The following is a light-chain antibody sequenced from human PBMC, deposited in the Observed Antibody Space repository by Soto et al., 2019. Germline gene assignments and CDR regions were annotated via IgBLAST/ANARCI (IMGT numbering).Light chain of an antibody. CDR3: QQYDRFPYT. V-gene: IGKV1-5*03. CDR2: KAS. CDR1: QSISNW. Sequence: DIQMTQSPSTLSASVGDTVTITCRASQSISNWLAWYQQKPGQAPKLLIHKASTLESGVPSRFSGSGSGTECNLTISSLQPDDFATFYCQQYDRFPYTFGQGTKLEIK. J-gene: IGKJ2*01.